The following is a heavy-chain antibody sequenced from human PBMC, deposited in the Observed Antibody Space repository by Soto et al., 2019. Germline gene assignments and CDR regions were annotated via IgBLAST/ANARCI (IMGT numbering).Heavy chain of an antibody. CDR2: INPSGDNI. Sequence: QVQLVQSGAEVKKPGASVRVSCKASGYTLTSYSMHWVRQAPGQGLEWMGIINPSGDNIRYAQNFQGRVTMTRDTSTSTVYLELSSLRSEDTAIYYCARDPQGYCSGGRCYHFDYWGQATLVTVSS. CDR1: GYTLTSYS. D-gene: IGHD2-15*01. CDR3: ARDPQGYCSGGRCYHFDY. J-gene: IGHJ4*02. V-gene: IGHV1-46*01.